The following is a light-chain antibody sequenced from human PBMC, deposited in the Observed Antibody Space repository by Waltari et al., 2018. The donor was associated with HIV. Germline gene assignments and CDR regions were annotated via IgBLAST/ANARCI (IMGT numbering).Light chain of an antibody. CDR2: RDN. Sequence: QAGLTQPPSVSKALRQTATLTCTGNNNNVGNQGAAWLQQHQGHPPKLLYYRDNNRPSGISERFSASRSGSTASLTITGLQPEDEADYYCSAWDSNLGAWVFGGGTKLTIL. J-gene: IGLJ3*02. CDR1: NNNVGNQG. CDR3: SAWDSNLGAWV. V-gene: IGLV10-54*04.